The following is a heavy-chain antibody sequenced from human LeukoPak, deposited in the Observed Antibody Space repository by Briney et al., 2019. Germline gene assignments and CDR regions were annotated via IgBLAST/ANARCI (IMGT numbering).Heavy chain of an antibody. V-gene: IGHV4-59*01. CDR3: AKDYAALSSPNWFDP. CDR2: IYYSGTT. D-gene: IGHD3-16*01. CDR1: GDSIGGYY. Sequence: SETLSLTCTVSGDSIGGYYWSWIRQPPGKGLEWIGNIYYSGTTNYDPSLRSRVNMSLDASKNQFSLRLSSVAAADTAVYYCAKDYAALSSPNWFDPWGQGTLVTVSS. J-gene: IGHJ5*02.